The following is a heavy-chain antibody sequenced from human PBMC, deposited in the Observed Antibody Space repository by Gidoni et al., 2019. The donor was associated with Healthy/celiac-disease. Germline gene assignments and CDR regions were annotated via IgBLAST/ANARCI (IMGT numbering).Heavy chain of an antibody. V-gene: IGHV3-21*01. Sequence: EVQLVESGGGLVKPGGSLRLSCAASGFTFSSYSMNWVRQAPGKGLEWVSSISSSSSYIYYADSVKGRFTISRDNAKNSLYLQMNSLRAEDTAVYYCARDPTDGGWYYFDYWGQGTLVTVSS. CDR2: ISSSSSYI. CDR1: GFTFSSYS. D-gene: IGHD6-19*01. J-gene: IGHJ4*02. CDR3: ARDPTDGGWYYFDY.